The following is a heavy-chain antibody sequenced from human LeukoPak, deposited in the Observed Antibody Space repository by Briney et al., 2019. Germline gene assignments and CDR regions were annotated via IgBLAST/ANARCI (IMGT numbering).Heavy chain of an antibody. CDR3: AKYYDSSD. Sequence: GGSLRLSCAASEFTFTIYAMSWVRPALGKGLERVSAVSSSGGSTYYADTVKGRCTISRDISTNTLYMQMNSLRDEDTAVYYCAKYYDSSDWGQGTLATVSS. CDR1: EFTFTIYA. D-gene: IGHD3-22*01. V-gene: IGHV3-23*01. J-gene: IGHJ4*02. CDR2: VSSSGGST.